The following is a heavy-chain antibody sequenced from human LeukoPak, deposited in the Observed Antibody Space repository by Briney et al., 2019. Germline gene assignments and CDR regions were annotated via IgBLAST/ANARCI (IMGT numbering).Heavy chain of an antibody. CDR1: GGSFSGYY. CDR3: ARGVGVVVPAATPYYYYYYMDV. D-gene: IGHD2-2*02. J-gene: IGHJ6*03. CDR2: INHSGST. Sequence: PSETLSLTCAVYGGSFSGYYWSWNRQPPGKGLEWIGEINHSGSTNYNPSLKSRVTISVDTSKNQFSLKLSSVTAADTAVYYCARGVGVVVPAATPYYYYYYMDVWGKGTTVTVSS. V-gene: IGHV4-34*01.